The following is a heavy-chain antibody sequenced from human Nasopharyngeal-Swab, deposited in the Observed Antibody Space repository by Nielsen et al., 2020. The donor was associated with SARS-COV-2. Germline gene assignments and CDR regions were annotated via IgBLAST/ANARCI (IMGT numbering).Heavy chain of an antibody. CDR3: AREVVGGLVDS. CDR2: FYYSGIT. V-gene: IGHV4-59*12. Sequence: GSLRLSCTVSGGSISSYYWSWIRQSPGKGLEWIGYFYYSGITNYNPSPKSRVTILIDTSKKQFSLKLSSVTAADTAVYYCAREVVGGLVDSWGQGTLVTVSS. D-gene: IGHD1-26*01. CDR1: GGSISSYY. J-gene: IGHJ4*02.